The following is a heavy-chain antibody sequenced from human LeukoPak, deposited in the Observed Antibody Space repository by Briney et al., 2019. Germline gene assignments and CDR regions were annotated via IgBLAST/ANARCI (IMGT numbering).Heavy chain of an antibody. CDR1: GFTFSSYG. J-gene: IGHJ6*02. CDR3: AREGPVVPAPKGNYYYGMDV. V-gene: IGHV3-33*01. Sequence: GGSLRLSCAASGFTFSSYGMHWVRQAPGKGLEWVAVIWYDGSNKYYADSVKGRFTISRDNSKNTLYLQMNSLRAEDTAVYYCAREGPVVPAPKGNYYYGMDVWGQGTTVTVSS. D-gene: IGHD2-2*01. CDR2: IWYDGSNK.